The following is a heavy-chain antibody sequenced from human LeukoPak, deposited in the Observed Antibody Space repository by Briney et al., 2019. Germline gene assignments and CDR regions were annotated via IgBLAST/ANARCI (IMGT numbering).Heavy chain of an antibody. CDR2: ISVYNGNT. Sequence: ASVKVPCKASGYTFTSYGISWVRQAPGQGLEWMGWISVYNGNTNYAEQLQGRVTMTTDTSSYTAYMELGGLRSDDTAVYYCARVRYCSGGNCYPNWFDPWGQGTLVTVSS. J-gene: IGHJ5*02. CDR3: ARVRYCSGGNCYPNWFDP. V-gene: IGHV1-18*04. D-gene: IGHD2-15*01. CDR1: GYTFTSYG.